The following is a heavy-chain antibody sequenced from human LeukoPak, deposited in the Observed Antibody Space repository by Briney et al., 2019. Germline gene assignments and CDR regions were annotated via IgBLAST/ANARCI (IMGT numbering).Heavy chain of an antibody. D-gene: IGHD2-15*01. CDR1: GYSVYSNSAA. CDR3: ARGIDYFDY. J-gene: IGHJ4*02. V-gene: IGHV6-1*01. Sequence: SQTLSLTCAISGYSVYSNSAAENWIRQTPSRCLEWLGRTYYRSKWYNNYAVSVKSRITINPDTSKNQFSLQLNSVTPEDTAVYYCARGIDYFDYWGQGTLVTVSS. CDR2: TYYRSKWYN.